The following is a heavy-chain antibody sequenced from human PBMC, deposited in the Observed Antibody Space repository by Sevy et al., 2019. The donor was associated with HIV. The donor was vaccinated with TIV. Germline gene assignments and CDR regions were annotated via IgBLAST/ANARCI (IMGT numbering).Heavy chain of an antibody. D-gene: IGHD3-3*01. J-gene: IGHJ6*02. CDR2: IYYSGST. Sequence: SETLSLTCTVSGGSISSYYWSWIRQPPGKGLEWIGYIYYSGSTNYNPSLKSRFTISVDTSKNQFSLKLSSVTAADTAVYYCARSQGVTIFGVVTSYYGMDVWGQGTTVTVSS. CDR1: GGSISSYY. CDR3: ARSQGVTIFGVVTSYYGMDV. V-gene: IGHV4-59*01.